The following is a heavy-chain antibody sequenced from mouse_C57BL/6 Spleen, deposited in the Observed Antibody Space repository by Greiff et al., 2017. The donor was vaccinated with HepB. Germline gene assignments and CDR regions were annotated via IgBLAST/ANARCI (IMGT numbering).Heavy chain of an antibody. CDR2: IYPGSGST. CDR3: AKGVYCYGSSYGGFAY. D-gene: IGHD1-1*01. V-gene: IGHV1-55*01. J-gene: IGHJ3*01. Sequence: QVQLQQPGAELVKPGASVKMSCKASGYTFTSYWITWVKQRPGQGLEWIGDIYPGSGSTNYNEKFKSKATLTVDTSSSTAYMQLSSLTSEDSAVYYCAKGVYCYGSSYGGFAYWGQGTLVTVSA. CDR1: GYTFTSYW.